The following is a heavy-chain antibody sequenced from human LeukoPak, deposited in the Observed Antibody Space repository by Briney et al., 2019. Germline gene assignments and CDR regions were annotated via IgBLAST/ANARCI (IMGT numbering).Heavy chain of an antibody. Sequence: GGSLRLSCAASGFTFSSYWMSWVRQAPGKGLEWVANIKQDGSEKYYVDSVKGRFTISRDNAKNSLYLQMNSLRAEDTAVYYCARAVIPYDFWSGYYSEYFQHWGQGTLVTVSS. CDR3: ARAVIPYDFWSGYYSEYFQH. CDR1: GFTFSSYW. D-gene: IGHD3-3*01. CDR2: IKQDGSEK. J-gene: IGHJ1*01. V-gene: IGHV3-7*01.